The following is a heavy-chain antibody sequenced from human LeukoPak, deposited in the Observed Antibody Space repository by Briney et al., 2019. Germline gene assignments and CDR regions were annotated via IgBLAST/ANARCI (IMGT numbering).Heavy chain of an antibody. J-gene: IGHJ3*02. CDR1: GFTFSSYW. V-gene: IGHV3-7*01. D-gene: IGHD3-3*01. CDR3: AREGLAYDFWSGPDTFDI. Sequence: GGSLKLSCAASGFTFSSYWMSWVRQAPGKGLEWVANIKQDGSEKYYVDSVKGRFTISRDNAKNSLYLQMNSLRAEDTAVYYCAREGLAYDFWSGPDTFDIWGQGTMVTVPS. CDR2: IKQDGSEK.